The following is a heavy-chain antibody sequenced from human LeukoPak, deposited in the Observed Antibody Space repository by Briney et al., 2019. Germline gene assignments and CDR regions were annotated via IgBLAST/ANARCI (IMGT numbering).Heavy chain of an antibody. Sequence: ASVKVSCKASGYTFTGYYMHWVRQAPGQGLEWMGWINPNSGGTNYAQKFQGRVTMTRDTSISTAYMELSRLRSDDAAVYYCARDRGSYFSDAFDIWGQGTMVTVSS. CDR2: INPNSGGT. CDR3: ARDRGSYFSDAFDI. CDR1: GYTFTGYY. J-gene: IGHJ3*02. D-gene: IGHD1-26*01. V-gene: IGHV1-2*02.